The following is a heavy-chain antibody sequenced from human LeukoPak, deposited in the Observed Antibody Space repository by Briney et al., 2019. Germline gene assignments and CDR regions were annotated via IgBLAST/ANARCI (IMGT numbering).Heavy chain of an antibody. D-gene: IGHD1-26*01. CDR1: GGTFSSYA. Sequence: GASVKVSCKASGGTFSSYAISWVRQAPGQGLEWMGGIIPIFGTANYAQKFQGRVTITTDESTSTAYMELSSLRSEDTAVYYCARDSGSYYSDLYYFDYWGQGTLVTVSS. CDR3: ARDSGSYYSDLYYFDY. J-gene: IGHJ4*02. CDR2: IIPIFGTA. V-gene: IGHV1-69*05.